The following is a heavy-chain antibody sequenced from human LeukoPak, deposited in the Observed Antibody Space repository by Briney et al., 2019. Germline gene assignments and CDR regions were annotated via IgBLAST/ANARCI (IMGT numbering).Heavy chain of an antibody. CDR2: IYYSGST. D-gene: IGHD6-13*01. V-gene: IGHV4-39*01. CDR1: GGSIRSSSYY. Sequence: PSETLSLTCTVSGGSIRSSSYYWGWIRQPPGKGLEWIGSIYYSGSTYYNPSLKSRVTISVDTSKNQFSLKLSSVTAADTAVYYCAREIAAADPFDYWGQGTLVTVSS. J-gene: IGHJ4*02. CDR3: AREIAAADPFDY.